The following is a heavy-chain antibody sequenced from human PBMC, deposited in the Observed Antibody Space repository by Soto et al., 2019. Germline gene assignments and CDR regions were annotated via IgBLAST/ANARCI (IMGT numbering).Heavy chain of an antibody. Sequence: PGGSLRLSCAASGFTFSSYAMSWVRQAPGKGLEWVSAISGSGGSTYYADSVKGRFTISRDNSKNTLYLQMNSLRAEDTAVYYCAKDRNVLRYFDWLLPLNYFDYWGQGTLVTVSS. CDR2: ISGSGGST. D-gene: IGHD3-9*01. CDR1: GFTFSSYA. CDR3: AKDRNVLRYFDWLLPLNYFDY. V-gene: IGHV3-23*01. J-gene: IGHJ4*02.